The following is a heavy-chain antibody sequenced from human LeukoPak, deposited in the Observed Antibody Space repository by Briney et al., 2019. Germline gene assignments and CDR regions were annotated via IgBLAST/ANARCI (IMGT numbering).Heavy chain of an antibody. CDR1: GFTVSNNR. V-gene: IGHV3-53*01. D-gene: IGHD1-26*01. Sequence: GGSLRLSCAASGFTVSNNRLSWVRQAPGMGLEWVSTIYSDGNTYYPDSVKGRFTISRDGSKNTLYLQLNSLRTEDTAIYYCVREREGSNSEHWGQGTLVTVTS. CDR3: VREREGSNSEH. CDR2: IYSDGNT. J-gene: IGHJ1*01.